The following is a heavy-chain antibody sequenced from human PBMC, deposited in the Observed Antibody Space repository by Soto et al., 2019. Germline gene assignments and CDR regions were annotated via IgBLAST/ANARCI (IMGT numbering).Heavy chain of an antibody. V-gene: IGHV4-59*01. CDR2: VYYSGST. Sequence: SDTLSLTCTVSGGSISGYYWSWIRQPPGKGLEWIGWVYYSGSTNYNPSLKSRVTISVDTSKNQFSLKLSSVTAADTAVYYCARDWGHDAFDIWGRGTMVTVSS. J-gene: IGHJ3*02. CDR1: GGSISGYY. D-gene: IGHD7-27*01. CDR3: ARDWGHDAFDI.